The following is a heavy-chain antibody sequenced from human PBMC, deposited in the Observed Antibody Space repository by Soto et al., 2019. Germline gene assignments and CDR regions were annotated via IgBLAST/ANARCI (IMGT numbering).Heavy chain of an antibody. D-gene: IGHD5-18*01. CDR1: GGTFSSYT. J-gene: IGHJ4*02. CDR2: IIAYNGKT. V-gene: IGHV1-18*01. CDR3: ARDVGYGLIDY. Sequence: GASVKVSCKASGGTFSSYTISWVRQAPGQRLEWMGRIIAYNGKTNYAQKLQGRVTMTTDTSTSTAYMELRSLRSDDTAVYYCARDVGYGLIDYWGQGTLVTVSS.